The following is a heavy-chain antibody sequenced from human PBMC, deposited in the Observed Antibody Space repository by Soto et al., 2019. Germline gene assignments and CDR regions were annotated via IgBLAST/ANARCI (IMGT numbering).Heavy chain of an antibody. Sequence: PSETLSLTCTVSGTSISSYYWSWIRQPPGKGLEWIANIHYSGTTNYNPSLASRVTLSVDTSKNQFSLKMTPVTAADRAMYFCTRYNSYAIDDWGRGTLVTVSS. D-gene: IGHD2-8*01. CDR3: TRYNSYAIDD. CDR1: GTSISSYY. V-gene: IGHV4-59*01. CDR2: IHYSGTT. J-gene: IGHJ4*02.